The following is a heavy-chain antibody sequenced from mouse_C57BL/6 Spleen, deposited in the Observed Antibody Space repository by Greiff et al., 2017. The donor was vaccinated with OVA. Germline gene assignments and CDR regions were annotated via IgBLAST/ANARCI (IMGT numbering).Heavy chain of an antibody. CDR3: ASGGYGSSYGAY. J-gene: IGHJ3*01. CDR2: IDPSDSYT. D-gene: IGHD1-1*01. V-gene: IGHV1-50*01. CDR1: GYTFTSYW. Sequence: VQLQQSGAELVKPGASVKLSCKASGYTFTSYWMQWVKQRPGQGLEWIGEIDPSDSYTNYNQKFKGKATLTVDTSSSTAYMQLSSLTSEDSAVYYCASGGYGSSYGAYWGQGTLVTVSA.